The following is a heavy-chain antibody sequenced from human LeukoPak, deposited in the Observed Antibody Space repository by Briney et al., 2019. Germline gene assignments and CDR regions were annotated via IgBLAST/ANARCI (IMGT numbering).Heavy chain of an antibody. CDR1: GGSISSGGYS. V-gene: IGHV4-30-2*01. D-gene: IGHD6-6*01. Sequence: SETLSLTCAVSGGSISSGGYSWSWIRLPPGKGLEWIGYIYHSGSTYYNPSLKSRVTISVDRSKNQFSLKLSSVTAADTAVYYCAREVGTAARPFDYWGQGTLVTVSS. CDR2: IYHSGST. J-gene: IGHJ4*02. CDR3: AREVGTAARPFDY.